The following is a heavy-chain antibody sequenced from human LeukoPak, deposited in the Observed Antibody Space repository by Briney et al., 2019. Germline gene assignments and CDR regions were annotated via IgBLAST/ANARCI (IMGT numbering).Heavy chain of an antibody. CDR1: GFIFSSYA. V-gene: IGHV3-30-3*01. CDR3: ARARASGRSGFDY. D-gene: IGHD2-15*01. J-gene: IGHJ4*02. Sequence: GRSLRLSCAASGFIFSSYAMHWVRQAPGRGLEWVAVISSDGNNKYADSVKGRFTISRDNAKNSLDLQMNSLRDEDTAVYYCARARASGRSGFDYWGQGTLVTVSS. CDR2: ISSDGNNK.